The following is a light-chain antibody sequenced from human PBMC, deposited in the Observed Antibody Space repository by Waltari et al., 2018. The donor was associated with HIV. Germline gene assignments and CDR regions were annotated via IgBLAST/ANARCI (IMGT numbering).Light chain of an antibody. V-gene: IGLV2-23*02. CDR1: SSDVGSYNL. CDR3: CSYAGSSTLWV. J-gene: IGLJ3*02. CDR2: EVS. Sequence: QSALTQPASVSGSPGQSITIPCTGTSSDVGSYNLVSWYQQHPGKAPKLMIYEVSKRPSGVSNRFSGSKSGNTASLTISGLQAEDEADYYCCSYAGSSTLWVFGGGTKLTVL.